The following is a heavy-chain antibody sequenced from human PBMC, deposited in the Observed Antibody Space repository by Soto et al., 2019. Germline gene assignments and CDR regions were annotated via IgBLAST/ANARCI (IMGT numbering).Heavy chain of an antibody. J-gene: IGHJ4*02. CDR3: ARPKTYYYDSDTYYLNGFDY. Sequence: SVKVSCKASGGTFSNHAISWVLQAPGQGLEWMGVIIPILGTTKYAQKFRGRVTITADESTSTAYMDLNNLTFEDTAVYYCARPKTYYYDSDTYYLNGFDYWGQGTLVTVSS. D-gene: IGHD3-22*01. V-gene: IGHV1-69*13. CDR2: IIPILGTT. CDR1: GGTFSNHA.